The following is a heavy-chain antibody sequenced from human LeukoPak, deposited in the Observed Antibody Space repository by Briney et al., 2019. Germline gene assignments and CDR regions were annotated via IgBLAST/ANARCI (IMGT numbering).Heavy chain of an antibody. Sequence: KPSETLSLTCAVYGGSFSGYYWSWIRQPPGKGLEWIGEINHSGSTNYNPSLKSRVTISVDTSKNQFSLKLSSVTAADTAVYYCAISGYAGGDNWYFDLWGRGTLVTVSS. CDR1: GGSFSGYY. D-gene: IGHD2-8*01. CDR2: INHSGST. V-gene: IGHV4-34*01. J-gene: IGHJ2*01. CDR3: AISGYAGGDNWYFDL.